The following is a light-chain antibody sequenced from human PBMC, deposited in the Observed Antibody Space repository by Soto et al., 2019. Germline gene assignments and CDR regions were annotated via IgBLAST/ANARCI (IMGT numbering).Light chain of an antibody. CDR2: AAS. CDR3: QQSYSIPYT. V-gene: IGKV1-39*01. Sequence: DIPMTQSPSSLSASVGDRVTITCRASQSISSYLNWYQQKPGKAPKLLIYAASSLQSGVPSTFCGSRSGTEFTLTISSLQPEDFATYYCQQSYSIPYTFGRGTKLDIK. CDR1: QSISSY. J-gene: IGKJ2*01.